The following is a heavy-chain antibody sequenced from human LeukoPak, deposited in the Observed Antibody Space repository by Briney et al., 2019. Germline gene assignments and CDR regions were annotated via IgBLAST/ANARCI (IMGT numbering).Heavy chain of an antibody. CDR2: ISYDGSNE. D-gene: IGHD1-26*01. CDR1: GFSLSSYA. CDR3: SRCPSCQSLGAACNLDL. J-gene: IGHJ5*02. V-gene: IGHV3-30*04. Sequence: PGRSLTLSCAASGFSLSSYAMHWVRQAPAKGLEGVALISYDGSNEYYADSLKGRFTISRHNSKNTLYLQMNRLSAEDTAVYFCSRCPSCQSLGAACNLDLWGQGTRVSVFS.